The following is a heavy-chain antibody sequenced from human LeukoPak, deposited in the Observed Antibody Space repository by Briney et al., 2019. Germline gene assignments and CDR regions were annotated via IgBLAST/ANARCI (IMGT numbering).Heavy chain of an antibody. D-gene: IGHD2-8*01. J-gene: IGHJ5*02. CDR2: INHGAST. CDR3: ARGFSGCTNGVCPTINWFDP. CDR1: GGSFSGYY. V-gene: IGHV4-34*01. Sequence: SETLSLTCAVYGGSFSGYYWSWIRQPPGKGLEWIGEINHGASTNYNPSLKSRVTISVDTSKNQFSLKLSSVTAADTAVYYCARGFSGCTNGVCPTINWFDPWGQGTLVTVSS.